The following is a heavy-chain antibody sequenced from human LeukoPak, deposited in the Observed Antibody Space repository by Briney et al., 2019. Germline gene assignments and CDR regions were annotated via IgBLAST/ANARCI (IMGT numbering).Heavy chain of an antibody. CDR2: ISYDGSHE. CDR3: AKSQLIGSYHPPGY. V-gene: IGHV3-30*18. Sequence: GGSLRLSCAASAFTFSSYGMHWVRQAPGKGLEWVALISYDGSHEYYPASVKGRFTISRDNSKNTLSLQMNSLRPEDTAVYYCAKSQLIGSYHPPGYWGQGTLVTVSS. D-gene: IGHD1-26*01. CDR1: AFTFSSYG. J-gene: IGHJ4*02.